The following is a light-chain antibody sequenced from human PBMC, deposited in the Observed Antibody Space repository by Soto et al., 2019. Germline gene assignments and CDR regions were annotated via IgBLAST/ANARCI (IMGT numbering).Light chain of an antibody. CDR2: AAS. CDR3: QQSYSTPTWT. Sequence: DIQMTQSPSSLSASVGDRVTITCRGSQSISSYLNWYQQKPGKATKLLIYAASSLQSGVPSRFNGSGSGTDLTHTISSLQPEDFATCYCQQSYSTPTWTFGQGTKVEIK. V-gene: IGKV1-39*01. J-gene: IGKJ1*01. CDR1: QSISSY.